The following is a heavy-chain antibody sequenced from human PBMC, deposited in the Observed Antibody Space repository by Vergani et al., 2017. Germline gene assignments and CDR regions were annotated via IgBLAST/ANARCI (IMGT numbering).Heavy chain of an antibody. J-gene: IGHJ4*02. D-gene: IGHD2-2*01. CDR1: GFTFSSYG. CDR2: IWYDGSNK. V-gene: IGHV3-33*01. Sequence: QVQLVESGGGVVQPGRSLRLSCAASGFTFSSYGMHWVRQAPGKGLEWVAVIWYDGSNKYYADSVKGRFTISRDNSKKQLYLQMNSLRAEDTAVYYCARGYCSSTSCYYFDYWGQGTLVTVSS. CDR3: ARGYCSSTSCYYFDY.